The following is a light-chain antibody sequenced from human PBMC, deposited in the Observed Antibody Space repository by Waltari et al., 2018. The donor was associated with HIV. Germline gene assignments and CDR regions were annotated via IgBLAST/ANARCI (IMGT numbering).Light chain of an antibody. CDR3: SSYTSSISLVV. CDR2: AVA. Sequence: QSALTQPASVSGSLGQSITLSCTGTSSDIGGYDYVSWYQQHPGRAPKPLIFAVANRPSGFSSRFSASKSGNTASLTISGLQAEDEADYYCSSYTSSISLVVFGGGTKLTVL. V-gene: IGLV2-14*01. J-gene: IGLJ3*02. CDR1: SSDIGGYDY.